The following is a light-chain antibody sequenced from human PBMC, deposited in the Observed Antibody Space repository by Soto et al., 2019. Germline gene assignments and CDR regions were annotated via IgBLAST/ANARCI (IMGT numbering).Light chain of an antibody. CDR2: GAS. CDR3: QQLDDFPRT. Sequence: IQLTQSPSSLSASVGDRVTITCRASQGISSYLAWYQQKPGKAPKVLIYGASTLQSGVPPRFSGSGSGTDFTLTISSLQPEDFATYYCQQLDDFPRTFGPGTKVDI. CDR1: QGISSY. V-gene: IGKV1-9*01. J-gene: IGKJ3*01.